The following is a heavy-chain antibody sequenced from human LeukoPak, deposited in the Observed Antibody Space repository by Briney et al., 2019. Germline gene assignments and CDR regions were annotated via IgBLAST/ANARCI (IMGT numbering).Heavy chain of an antibody. CDR1: GFTFSSYA. CDR2: ISYDGSNK. D-gene: IGHD6-6*01. CDR3: ARDHSSSSSYYFDY. Sequence: GGSLRFSCAASGFTFSSYAMHRVRQAPGKGLEWVAVISYDGSNKYYADSVKGRFTISRDNSKNTLYLQMNSLRAEDTAVYYCARDHSSSSSYYFDYWGQGTLVTVSS. J-gene: IGHJ4*02. V-gene: IGHV3-30-3*01.